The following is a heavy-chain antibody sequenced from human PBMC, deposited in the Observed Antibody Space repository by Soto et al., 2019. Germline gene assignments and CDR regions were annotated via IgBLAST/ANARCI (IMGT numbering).Heavy chain of an antibody. V-gene: IGHV3-30*04. Sequence: ESGGGVVQPGSSLRLSCTASGFTFSNYAMHWVRQAPGRGLEWVALISYDGSYQYYGDSVKGRFTISRDNSKNMFYLQMSSLTPDDTAVYFCTKDRTIASRFDSWGQGTLVTVSS. CDR3: TKDRTIASRFDS. D-gene: IGHD6-13*01. CDR2: ISYDGSYQ. J-gene: IGHJ4*02. CDR1: GFTFSNYA.